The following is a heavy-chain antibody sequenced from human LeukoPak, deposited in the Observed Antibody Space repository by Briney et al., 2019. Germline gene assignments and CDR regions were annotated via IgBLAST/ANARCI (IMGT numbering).Heavy chain of an antibody. J-gene: IGHJ4*02. Sequence: NPSETLSLTCTVSGGSISSSSYYWGWIRQPPGKGLEWIGSIYYSGSTYYNPSLKSRVSISVDTSKTLFSLKLSSVTAADTAVYYCARHFWSGDYVWGSYRYTSYYFDYWGQGTLVTVSS. CDR3: ARHFWSGDYVWGSYRYTSYYFDY. CDR1: GGSISSSSYY. V-gene: IGHV4-39*01. D-gene: IGHD3-16*02. CDR2: IYYSGST.